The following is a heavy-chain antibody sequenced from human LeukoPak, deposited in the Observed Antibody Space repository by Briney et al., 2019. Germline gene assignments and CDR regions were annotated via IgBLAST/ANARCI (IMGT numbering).Heavy chain of an antibody. CDR3: ARDSPDYSIGYYYYCMDV. J-gene: IGHJ6*02. CDR1: GLTFSDYY. Sequence: GGSLRLSCAASGLTFSDYYMSWIRQAPGKGLEWVSYISSSGSTTHYADSVKGRFTISRDNAKNSLYLQMNSLRAEDTAVYYCARDSPDYSIGYYYYCMDVWGQGTTVTVSS. D-gene: IGHD4-11*01. CDR2: ISSSGSTT. V-gene: IGHV3-11*01.